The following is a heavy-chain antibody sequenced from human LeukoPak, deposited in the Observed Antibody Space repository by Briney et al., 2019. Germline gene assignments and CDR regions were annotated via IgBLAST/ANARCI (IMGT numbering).Heavy chain of an antibody. J-gene: IGHJ5*02. CDR3: ARTQHLVLRSPLDP. CDR1: GYTFTSYD. D-gene: IGHD6-13*01. CDR2: MNPNSGNT. Sequence: ASVKVSCKASGYTFTSYDINWVRQATGQGLEWMGWMNPNSGNTGYAQKFQGRVTITRNTSISTAYMELSSLRSEDTAVYYCARTQHLVLRSPLDPWGQGTLVTVSS. V-gene: IGHV1-8*03.